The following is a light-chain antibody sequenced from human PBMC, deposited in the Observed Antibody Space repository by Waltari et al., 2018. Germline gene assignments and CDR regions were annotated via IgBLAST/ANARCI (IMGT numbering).Light chain of an antibody. Sequence: SYELTQPPSVSVSPGQTARITCSGDALPKKYAYWYQQRSGQAPVLVIYEDDTRPSGIPERFSGSNSGTMATLTISGAQVEDEGDYYCHSTDSSDNHYYVFGTGTKVTVL. V-gene: IGLV3-10*01. CDR3: HSTDSSDNHYYV. CDR2: EDD. J-gene: IGLJ1*01. CDR1: ALPKKY.